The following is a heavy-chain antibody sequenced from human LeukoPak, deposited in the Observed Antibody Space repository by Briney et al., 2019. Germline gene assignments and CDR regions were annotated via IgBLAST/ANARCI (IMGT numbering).Heavy chain of an antibody. J-gene: IGHJ4*02. D-gene: IGHD5-18*01. Sequence: GRSLRLSCAASGFTFCSYGMHWVRQAPDRGLEWVAVIWYDGNNKYYADSVKGRFTISRDNSKNTLYLQMNSLRAEDTAVYYCAKDWGYTTMVSYYFDYWGQGALVTVSS. CDR3: AKDWGYTTMVSYYFDY. V-gene: IGHV3-33*06. CDR2: IWYDGNNK. CDR1: GFTFCSYG.